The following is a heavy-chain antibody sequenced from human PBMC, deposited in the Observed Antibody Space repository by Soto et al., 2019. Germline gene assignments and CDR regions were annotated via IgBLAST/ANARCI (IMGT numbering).Heavy chain of an antibody. CDR2: ISYDGSNK. CDR1: GFTFSSYG. Sequence: GGSLRLSCAASGFTFSSYGMHWVRQAPGKGLEWVAVISYDGSNKYYADSVKGRFTISRDNSKNTLYLQMNSLRAEDTAVYYCAKVESTTTVTIKPAYYYYYGMDVWGQGTTVTVSS. J-gene: IGHJ6*02. V-gene: IGHV3-30*18. CDR3: AKVESTTTVTIKPAYYYYYGMDV. D-gene: IGHD4-17*01.